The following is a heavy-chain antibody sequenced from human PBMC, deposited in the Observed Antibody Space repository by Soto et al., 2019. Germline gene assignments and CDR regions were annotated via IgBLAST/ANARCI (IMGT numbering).Heavy chain of an antibody. J-gene: IGHJ6*03. Sequence: SGPTLVIPPHTLTLTCTCSGFSLSTSGMCVSWIRQPPGKALEWLARIDWDDDKYYSTSLKTRLTISKDTSKNQVVLTMTNMDPVDTATYYCARIIHRDYYYMDVWGKGTTVTVSS. D-gene: IGHD5-18*01. V-gene: IGHV2-70*11. CDR3: ARIIHRDYYYMDV. CDR2: IDWDDDK. CDR1: GFSLSTSGMC.